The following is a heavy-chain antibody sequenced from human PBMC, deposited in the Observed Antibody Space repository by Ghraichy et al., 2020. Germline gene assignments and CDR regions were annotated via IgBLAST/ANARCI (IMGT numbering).Heavy chain of an antibody. CDR2: LRNKANSYTT. Sequence: GESLNISCAASGFTFSDYYMDWVRQAPGKGLEWVGRLRNKANSYTTEYAASVKDRFTISRDDSKSSLYLQMNSLKSEDTAVYYCVRVSDSNLDYWGQGTLVTVSS. J-gene: IGHJ4*02. CDR1: GFTFSDYY. D-gene: IGHD2-21*02. V-gene: IGHV3-72*01. CDR3: VRVSDSNLDY.